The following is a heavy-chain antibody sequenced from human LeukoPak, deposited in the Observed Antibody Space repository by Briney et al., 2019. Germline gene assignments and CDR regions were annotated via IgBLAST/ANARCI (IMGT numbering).Heavy chain of an antibody. CDR2: ISGSGGST. V-gene: IGHV3-23*01. J-gene: IGHJ4*02. D-gene: IGHD1-26*01. Sequence: GGSLRLSCAASGFTFSSYGMSWVRQAPGKGLEWVSAISGSGGSTYYADSVKSRFTISRDNSKNTLYLQMNSLRAEDTAVYYCARDRGLVGDYWGQGTLVTVSS. CDR1: GFTFSSYG. CDR3: ARDRGLVGDY.